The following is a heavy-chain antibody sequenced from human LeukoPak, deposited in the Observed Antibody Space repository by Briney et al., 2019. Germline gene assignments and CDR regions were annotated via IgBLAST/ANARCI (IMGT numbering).Heavy chain of an antibody. J-gene: IGHJ4*02. D-gene: IGHD1-26*01. V-gene: IGHV4-34*01. Sequence: SETLSLTCAVYGGSFSGYYWSWIRQPPGKGLEWIGEINHSGSTNYNPSLKSRVTISVDTSKNQFSLKLSSVTAADTAVYYCARGVGAFTDFWGQGTLVTVSS. CDR3: ARGVGAFTDF. CDR2: INHSGST. CDR1: GGSFSGYY.